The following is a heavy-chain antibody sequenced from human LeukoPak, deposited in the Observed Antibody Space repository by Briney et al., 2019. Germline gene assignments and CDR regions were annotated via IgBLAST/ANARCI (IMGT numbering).Heavy chain of an antibody. J-gene: IGHJ5*02. Sequence: ASLRVSCKASGYTFTSYDINSGRQATGQGREWRGGMNPNSVNTGYAQKFHGRVTMTRNTSISTAYMELSSLRSEDTAVYYCARTGYCSGGSCPPNWFDPWGQGTLVSVSS. D-gene: IGHD2-15*01. CDR3: ARTGYCSGGSCPPNWFDP. CDR2: MNPNSVNT. CDR1: GYTFTSYD. V-gene: IGHV1-8*01.